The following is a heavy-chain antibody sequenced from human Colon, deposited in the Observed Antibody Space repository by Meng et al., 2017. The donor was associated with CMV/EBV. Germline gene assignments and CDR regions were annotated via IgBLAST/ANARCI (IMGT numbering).Heavy chain of an antibody. CDR1: GGNFGGYS. CDR2: IIPLYPMT. V-gene: IGHV1-69*10. Sequence: SVTVSCKASGGNFGGYSISWVRQAPGQGLEWLGGIIPLYPMTHYAQKFQDRVTITADKSTSTAYMELRSLTSEDTAVYYCARGRDCINGLCYFDSWGQGTLVTVSS. D-gene: IGHD2-8*01. CDR3: ARGRDCINGLCYFDS. J-gene: IGHJ4*02.